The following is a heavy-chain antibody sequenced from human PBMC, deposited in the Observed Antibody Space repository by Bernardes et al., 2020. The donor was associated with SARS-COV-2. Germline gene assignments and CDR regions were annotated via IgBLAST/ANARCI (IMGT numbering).Heavy chain of an antibody. J-gene: IGHJ3*02. CDR2: VYPKSGDT. D-gene: IGHD6-13*01. CDR1: GYTFTDYH. Sequence: ASMKVSCKASGYTFTDYHVHWVRQAPGQGLEWMGWVYPKSGDTSFAQNFRGRVTMTRDTSVSTAYMELSRLRFDDTAVYYCASVTWSSHDAFDIWGQGTVVTVSS. V-gene: IGHV1-2*02. CDR3: ASVTWSSHDAFDI.